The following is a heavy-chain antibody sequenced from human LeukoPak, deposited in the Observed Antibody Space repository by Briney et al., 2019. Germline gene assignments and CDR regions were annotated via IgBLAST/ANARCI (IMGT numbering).Heavy chain of an antibody. CDR1: GYTFTSYY. CDR2: INPSGGST. D-gene: IGHD3-10*01. V-gene: IGHV1-46*01. Sequence: ASVKVSCKASGYTFTSYYMHWVRQAPGQGLEWMGIINPSGGSTSYAQKFQGRVTMTRDTSTSTVYMELSSLRSEDTAMYYCARDEFGGLLWFGELTPDNNLDYWGQGTLVTVSS. J-gene: IGHJ4*02. CDR3: ARDEFGGLLWFGELTPDNNLDY.